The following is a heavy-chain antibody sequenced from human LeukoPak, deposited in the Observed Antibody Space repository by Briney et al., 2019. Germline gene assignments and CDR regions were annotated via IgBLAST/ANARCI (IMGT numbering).Heavy chain of an antibody. CDR3: ARFLWFGEYYFDY. J-gene: IGHJ4*02. V-gene: IGHV3-48*03. CDR1: GFTFSSYE. CDR2: ISSSGNTI. D-gene: IGHD3-10*01. Sequence: PGGFLRLSCAASGFTFSSYEMNWVRQAPGKGLEWVSYISSSGNTIYYADSVKGRFIISRDNAKNSLYLQMNSLRAEDTAVYYCARFLWFGEYYFDYWGQGTLVTVSS.